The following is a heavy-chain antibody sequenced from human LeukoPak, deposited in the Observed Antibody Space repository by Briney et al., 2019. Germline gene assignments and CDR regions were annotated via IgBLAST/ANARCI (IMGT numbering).Heavy chain of an antibody. CDR1: GYTFTSYG. D-gene: IGHD6-13*01. J-gene: IGHJ6*03. CDR2: ISAYNGNT. Sequence: GASVTVSCKASGYTFTSYGISWVRQAPGQGLEWMGWISAYNGNTNYAQKLQGRVTMTTDTSTSTAYMELRSLRSDDTAVYYCARQQLVNYYYYYMDVWGKGTTVTVSS. V-gene: IGHV1-18*01. CDR3: ARQQLVNYYYYYMDV.